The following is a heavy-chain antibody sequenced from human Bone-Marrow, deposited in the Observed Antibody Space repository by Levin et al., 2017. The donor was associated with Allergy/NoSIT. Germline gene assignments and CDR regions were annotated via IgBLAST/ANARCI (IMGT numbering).Heavy chain of an antibody. CDR2: IYQSGTT. CDR3: ARVIASGIDT. Sequence: SQTLSLPCGVSGGSISSGGYSWSWIRQPPGKGLEWIAYIYQSGTTYYNPSLKSRVTMSVDMSKNQFSLKLSSVTAADTAVYYCARVIASGIDTWGQGTLVTVSS. J-gene: IGHJ5*02. V-gene: IGHV4-30-2*01. D-gene: IGHD3-10*01. CDR1: GGSISSGGYS.